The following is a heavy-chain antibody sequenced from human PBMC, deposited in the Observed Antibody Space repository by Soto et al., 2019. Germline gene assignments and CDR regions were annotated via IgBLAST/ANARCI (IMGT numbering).Heavy chain of an antibody. D-gene: IGHD5-18*01. CDR2: ISGSGGST. CDR1: GFTFSSYA. Sequence: PGGSLRLSCAASGFTFSSYAMSWVRQAPGKGLEWVSAISGSGGSTYYADSVKGRFTISRDNSKNTLYLQMNSLRAEDTAVYYCAKYRSYGELYYYYYGMDVWGQGTKVTVSS. J-gene: IGHJ6*02. V-gene: IGHV3-23*01. CDR3: AKYRSYGELYYYYYGMDV.